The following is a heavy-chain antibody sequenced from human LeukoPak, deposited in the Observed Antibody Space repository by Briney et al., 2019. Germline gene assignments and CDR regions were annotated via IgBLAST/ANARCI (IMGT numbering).Heavy chain of an antibody. CDR3: ATGPGMVYYNSAYYKFDY. CDR2: ILFAGTYK. V-gene: IGHV3-30*04. Sequence: PGTSLRLSCASSGFTFSSFAVHWVRQAPSKGLEGVAIILFAGTYKFYADSVKGRFTISRDNSKHTLYLHMNSQRRKDTRVLLCATGPGMVYYNSAYYKFDYWGQGTLVTVSS. J-gene: IGHJ4*02. D-gene: IGHD3-22*01. CDR1: GFTFSSFA.